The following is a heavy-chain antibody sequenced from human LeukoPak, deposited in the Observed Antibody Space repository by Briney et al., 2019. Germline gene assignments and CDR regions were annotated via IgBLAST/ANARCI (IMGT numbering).Heavy chain of an antibody. V-gene: IGHV4-4*07. CDR2: IYTSGST. D-gene: IGHD2-2*01. CDR1: GGSISSYY. Sequence: SETLSLTCTVSGGSISSYYWSWIRQPAGKGLEWIGRIYTSGSTNYNPSLKSRVTISVDKSKNQFSLKLSSVTAADTAVYYCARLDIVVVPAAMPASNYYYMDVWGKGTTVTVSS. J-gene: IGHJ6*03. CDR3: ARLDIVVVPAAMPASNYYYMDV.